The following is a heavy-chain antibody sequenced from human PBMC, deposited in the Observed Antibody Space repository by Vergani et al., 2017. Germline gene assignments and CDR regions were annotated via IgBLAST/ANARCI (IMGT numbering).Heavy chain of an antibody. J-gene: IGHJ4*02. CDR2: INPSGGST. CDR1: GYTFTSYY. CDR3: AGVTAAAGMYSSGWYHPFDY. V-gene: IGHV1-46*01. D-gene: IGHD6-19*01. Sequence: QVQLVQSGAEVKKPGASVKVSCKASGYTFTSYYMHWVRQAPGQGLEWMGIINPSGGSTSYAQKFQGRVTITRDTSTSTVYMELSSLRSEDQAVYYCAGVTAAAGMYSSGWYHPFDYWGQGTLVTVSS.